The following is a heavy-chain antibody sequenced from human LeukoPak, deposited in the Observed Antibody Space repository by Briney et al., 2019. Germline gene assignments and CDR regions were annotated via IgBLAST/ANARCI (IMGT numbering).Heavy chain of an antibody. CDR1: GDSVSNNNVG. Sequence: SQTLSLTCAISGDSVSNNNVGWHWVRQSPSRGLEWLERTYYRSKWYSDYAVSVRSRITINPDTSRNQFSLQLNSVTPEDSAVYYCARSNHYGSDYWGQGSLVIVSS. D-gene: IGHD3-10*01. V-gene: IGHV6-1*01. J-gene: IGHJ4*02. CDR3: ARSNHYGSDY. CDR2: TYYRSKWYS.